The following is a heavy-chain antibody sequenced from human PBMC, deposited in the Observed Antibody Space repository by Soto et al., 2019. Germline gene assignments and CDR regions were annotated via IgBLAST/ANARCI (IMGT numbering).Heavy chain of an antibody. CDR3: ARLSVQLWMDV. Sequence: PGESLKISCKVSGYRFTSYWISWVRQMPGKGLEWRGGFDPSDSYSNYSPSLQGHVTISVDQYISTAYLQWSSLKASGTAMYYCARLSVQLWMDVWGQGTTVTVSS. V-gene: IGHV5-10-1*01. D-gene: IGHD1-1*01. J-gene: IGHJ6*02. CDR1: GYRFTSYW. CDR2: FDPSDSYS.